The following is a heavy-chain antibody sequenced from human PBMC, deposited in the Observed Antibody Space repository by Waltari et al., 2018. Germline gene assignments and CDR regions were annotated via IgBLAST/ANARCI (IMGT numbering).Heavy chain of an antibody. CDR2: IYHSGRT. CDR3: AGQNRGGTGYNWDEEGAFDI. Sequence: QVQLQESGPGLVKPSETLSLTCTVSRYSISSDYYWAWIRQPTGKGLEWIGNIYHSGRTYSNPSRKSRVTISVDTSKNQFSLKLTSVTAADTAVYYCAGQNRGGTGYNWDEEGAFDIWGHGTMVTVSS. CDR1: RYSISSDYY. D-gene: IGHD1-20*01. V-gene: IGHV4-38-2*02. J-gene: IGHJ3*02.